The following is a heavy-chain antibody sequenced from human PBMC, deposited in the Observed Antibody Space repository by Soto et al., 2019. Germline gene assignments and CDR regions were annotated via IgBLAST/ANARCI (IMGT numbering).Heavy chain of an antibody. CDR3: ARGFLGVDV. CDR1: GGSIGSYY. CDR2: IYYSGST. Sequence: PSETLSLTCSVSGGSIGSYYWSWIRQPPGKGLEWIGYIYYSGSTNYNPSLKSRVTISVDTSKNQFSLKLSSVTAADTAVYYCARGFLGVDVWGQGTTVTVSS. J-gene: IGHJ6*02. V-gene: IGHV4-59*01.